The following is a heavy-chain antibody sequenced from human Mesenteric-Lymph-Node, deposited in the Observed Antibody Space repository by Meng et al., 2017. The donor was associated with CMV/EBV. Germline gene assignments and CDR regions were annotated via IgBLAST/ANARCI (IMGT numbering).Heavy chain of an antibody. J-gene: IGHJ4*02. V-gene: IGHV3-43*01. Sequence: GESLKISCAAAGFAFGDHSMQWVRQPPGKALEWVSLISWDGSSTFYGDSVKGRFTISRDNSKNSLYLQMDSLRSEDSALYYCAKLAGGGTDAADYWGQGTLVTVSS. CDR2: ISWDGSST. D-gene: IGHD1-14*01. CDR1: GFAFGDHS. CDR3: AKLAGGGTDAADY.